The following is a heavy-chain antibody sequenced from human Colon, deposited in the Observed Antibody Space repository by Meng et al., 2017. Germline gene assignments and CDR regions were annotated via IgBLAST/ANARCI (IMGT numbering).Heavy chain of an antibody. D-gene: IGHD3-10*01. J-gene: IGHJ4*02. CDR2: ISPDGSIA. V-gene: IGHV3-74*01. CDR1: GFTFRSYW. Sequence: EVQVVESGGGLVQPGGSRRLSCAASGFTFRSYWIHWVRQAPGKGLVWVSRISPDGSIANYADSVKGRFTISRDNAKNTAHLHMNGLRAEDTALYYCARDMHGADDYWGQVTLVTVSS. CDR3: ARDMHGADDY.